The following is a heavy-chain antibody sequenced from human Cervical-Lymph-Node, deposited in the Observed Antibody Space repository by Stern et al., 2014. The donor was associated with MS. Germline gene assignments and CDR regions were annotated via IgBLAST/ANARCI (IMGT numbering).Heavy chain of an antibody. CDR3: ARAGTNGWYGSSYFDY. Sequence: QVQLVQSGGGVVQPGRSLRLSCAASGVTITNYALHWVRPPPGTWLEWLAFVSYEGSNKYYADAAKGRFTISRDNSKNTVYLQMDSLRPEDTALYFCARAGTNGWYGSSYFDYWGQGTLVIVSS. V-gene: IGHV3-30-3*01. CDR1: GVTITNYA. CDR2: VSYEGSNK. J-gene: IGHJ4*02. D-gene: IGHD6-19*01.